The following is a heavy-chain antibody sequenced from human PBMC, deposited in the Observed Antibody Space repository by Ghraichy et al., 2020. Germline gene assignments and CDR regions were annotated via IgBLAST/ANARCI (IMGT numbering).Heavy chain of an antibody. V-gene: IGHV4-39*07. CDR3: ARLDFWSGMYYFDY. D-gene: IGHD3-3*01. CDR1: GGSISSSSYY. J-gene: IGHJ4*02. CDR2: IYYSGST. Sequence: LSLTCTVSGGSISSSSYYWGWVRQSPGKGLEWIGTIYYSGSTHYNPSLKSRVTVSVDTSKNQFSLKLSSLTAADTAVYFCARLDFWSGMYYFDYWGQGTQVTVSS.